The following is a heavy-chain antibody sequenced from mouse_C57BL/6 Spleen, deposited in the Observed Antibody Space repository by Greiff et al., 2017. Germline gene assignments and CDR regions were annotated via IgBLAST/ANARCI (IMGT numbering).Heavy chain of an antibody. V-gene: IGHV1-82*01. D-gene: IGHD1-1*01. CDR3: AYGSSHPYWYFDV. Sequence: VQLQQSGPELVKPGASVKISCKASGYAFSSSWMNWVKQRPGKGLEWIGRIYPGDGDTNYNGKFKGKATLTADKSSSTAYMQLSSLTSEDSAVYFCAYGSSHPYWYFDVWGTGTTVTVSS. CDR1: GYAFSSSW. J-gene: IGHJ1*03. CDR2: IYPGDGDT.